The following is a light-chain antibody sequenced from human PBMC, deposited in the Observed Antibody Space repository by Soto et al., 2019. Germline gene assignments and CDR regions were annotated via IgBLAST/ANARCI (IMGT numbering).Light chain of an antibody. V-gene: IGLV2-14*03. CDR1: SSDVGGYNF. Sequence: QSVLTQPASVSGSPGQSITLSCTGTSSDVGGYNFVSWYQQHPGKAPRLMILDVNNRPSGVSTRFSGSRSGNTASLTISGLQAEDEADYYCCSYSGSSTIVVFGGGTKLTVL. CDR2: DVN. CDR3: CSYSGSSTIVV. J-gene: IGLJ2*01.